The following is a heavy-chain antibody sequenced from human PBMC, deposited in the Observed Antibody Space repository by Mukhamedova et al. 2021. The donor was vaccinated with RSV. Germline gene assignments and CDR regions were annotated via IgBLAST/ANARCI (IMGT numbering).Heavy chain of an antibody. V-gene: IGHV1-3*01. CDR2: T. J-gene: IGHJ4*02. CDR3: ARRGEGVGLQLGY. Sequence: TAYPQKFQGRVTITRDTSASTAYMELSSLRSEDTAVYHCARRGEGVGLQLGYWGQGTRVTVSS. D-gene: IGHD3-16*01.